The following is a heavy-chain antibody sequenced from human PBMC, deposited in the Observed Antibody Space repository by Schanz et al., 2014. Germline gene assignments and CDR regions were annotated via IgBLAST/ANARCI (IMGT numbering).Heavy chain of an antibody. CDR1: GFSFSSYS. Sequence: DLVESGGGLIQRGESLRLSCSASGFSFSSYSMNWVRQAPGKGLEWVSYISGTTTYTNYADSVKGRFTISRDNAKNSLYLQMNSLRAEDTAVYYCAREQIMAAAGLVDYWGQGTLVTVSS. D-gene: IGHD6-13*01. CDR3: AREQIMAAAGLVDY. V-gene: IGHV3-48*04. J-gene: IGHJ4*02. CDR2: ISGTTTYT.